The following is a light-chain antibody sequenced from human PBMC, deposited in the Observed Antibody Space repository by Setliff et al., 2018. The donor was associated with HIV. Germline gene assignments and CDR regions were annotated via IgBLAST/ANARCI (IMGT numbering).Light chain of an antibody. V-gene: IGLV2-14*03. J-gene: IGLJ2*01. Sequence: QSALTQPASVSGSPGQSITISCTGTSGDVVDYNYVSWYQQYPGKAPKLMIYAVSNRPSGVSNRFSGSKSGNTASLTISGLQAEDEADYYCSSYTSSSTLFGGGTKVTVL. CDR2: AVS. CDR1: SGDVVDYNY. CDR3: SSYTSSSTL.